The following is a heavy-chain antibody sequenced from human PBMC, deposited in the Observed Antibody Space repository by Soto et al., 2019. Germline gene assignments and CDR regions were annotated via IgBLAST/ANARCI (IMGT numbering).Heavy chain of an antibody. D-gene: IGHD3-10*01. V-gene: IGHV3-48*01. CDR1: GFTFSSYS. CDR3: ARDALWFGELLLPDY. CDR2: ISSSSSTI. J-gene: IGHJ4*02. Sequence: PGGSLRLSCAASGFTFSSYSMNWVRQAPGKGLEWVSYISSSSSTIYYEDSVKGRFTISRDNAKNSLYLQMNSLRAEDTAVYYCARDALWFGELLLPDYWGQGTLVTVSS.